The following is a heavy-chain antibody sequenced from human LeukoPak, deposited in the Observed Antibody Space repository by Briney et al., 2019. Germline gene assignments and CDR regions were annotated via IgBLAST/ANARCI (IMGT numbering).Heavy chain of an antibody. D-gene: IGHD3-22*01. Sequence: GGSLRLSCAASGFTFSSYSMNWVRQAPGKGLEWVSYISSSSSTIYYADSAKGRFTISRDNAKNSLYLQMNSLRDEDTAVYYCARPPQVVVITNYYFDYWGQGTLVTVSS. J-gene: IGHJ4*02. CDR2: ISSSSSTI. V-gene: IGHV3-48*02. CDR3: ARPPQVVVITNYYFDY. CDR1: GFTFSSYS.